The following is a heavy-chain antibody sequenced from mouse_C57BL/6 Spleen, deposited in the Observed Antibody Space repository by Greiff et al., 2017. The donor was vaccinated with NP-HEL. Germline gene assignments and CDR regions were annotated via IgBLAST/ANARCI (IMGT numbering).Heavy chain of an antibody. CDR3: AGDGSGNLLGY. D-gene: IGHD1-1*01. Sequence: QVQLQQPGAELVRPGSSVKLSCKASGYTFTSYWMHWVKQRPIQGLEWIGNIDPSDSETHYNQKFKDKATLTVDTSSSTAYMQLSSLTSEDSAVYYCAGDGSGNLLGYWGQGTTLTVSS. V-gene: IGHV1-52*01. CDR1: GYTFTSYW. J-gene: IGHJ2*01. CDR2: IDPSDSET.